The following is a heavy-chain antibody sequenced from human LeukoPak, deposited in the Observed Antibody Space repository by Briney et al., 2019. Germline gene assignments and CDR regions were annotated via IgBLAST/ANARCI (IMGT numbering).Heavy chain of an antibody. CDR2: IKQDGSEK. CDR3: ASTVTGGFDY. CDR1: GFTFSSYW. J-gene: IGHJ4*02. Sequence: GGSLRLSCAASGFTFSSYWMSWVRQAPGKGLEWVANIKQDGSEKYYVDSVKGRFTISRDNAKNSLYLQVNSLRDEDTAVYYCASTVTGGFDYWGQGTPVTVSS. V-gene: IGHV3-7*01. D-gene: IGHD4-17*01.